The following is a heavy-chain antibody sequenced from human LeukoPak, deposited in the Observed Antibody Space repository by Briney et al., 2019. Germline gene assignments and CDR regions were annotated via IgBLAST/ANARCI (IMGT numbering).Heavy chain of an antibody. Sequence: GGPLSLSCAASGFTFDDYAMHWVRQAPGKAQEWVSGISWNSGSIGYADSVKGRFTISRDNAKNSLYLQMNSLRAEDMALYYCAKGYSSGWYYFDYWGQETLVTVSS. D-gene: IGHD6-19*01. CDR3: AKGYSSGWYYFDY. CDR2: ISWNSGSI. V-gene: IGHV3-9*03. J-gene: IGHJ4*02. CDR1: GFTFDDYA.